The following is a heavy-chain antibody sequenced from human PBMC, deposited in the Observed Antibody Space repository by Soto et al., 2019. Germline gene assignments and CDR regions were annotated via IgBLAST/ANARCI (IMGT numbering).Heavy chain of an antibody. CDR3: AKDHSRPSGSKSLDH. J-gene: IGHJ5*02. CDR1: GFTFSSYA. CDR2: ISGSGGSK. Sequence: GGSLRLSCAASGFTFSSYAMSWVRQAPGKGLEWVSAISGSGGSKYYADSVKGRFTISRDNSKNTLYLQMNSLRAEDTAVYYCAKDHSRPSGSKSLDHWGQGTLVTVSS. V-gene: IGHV3-23*01. D-gene: IGHD6-25*01.